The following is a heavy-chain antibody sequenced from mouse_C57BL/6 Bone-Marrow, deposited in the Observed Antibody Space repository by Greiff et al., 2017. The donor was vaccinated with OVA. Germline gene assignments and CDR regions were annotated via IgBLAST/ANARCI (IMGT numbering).Heavy chain of an antibody. CDR2: INPSNGGT. J-gene: IGHJ4*01. CDR3: AREGLYYYAMDY. Sequence: VQLQQSGTELVKPGASVKLSCKASGYTFTSYWMHWVKQRPGQGLEWIGNINPSNGGTNYNEKFKSKATLTVDKSSSTAYMQLSSLTSEDSAVYYCAREGLYYYAMDYWGQGTSVTVSS. D-gene: IGHD2-3*01. CDR1: GYTFTSYW. V-gene: IGHV1-53*01.